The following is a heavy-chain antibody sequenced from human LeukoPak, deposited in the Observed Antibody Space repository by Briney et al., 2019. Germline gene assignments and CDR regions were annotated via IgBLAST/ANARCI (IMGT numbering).Heavy chain of an antibody. CDR2: INHSGST. CDR1: GGSFSGYY. D-gene: IGHD6-19*01. Sequence: SETLSLTCAVYGGSFSGYYWSWIRQPPGKGLEWIGEINHSGSTNYNPSLKSRVTISVDTSKNQFSLKLSSVTAADTAVYYCALVSGWTLDYWGQGTLVTVSS. CDR3: ALVSGWTLDY. V-gene: IGHV4-34*01. J-gene: IGHJ4*02.